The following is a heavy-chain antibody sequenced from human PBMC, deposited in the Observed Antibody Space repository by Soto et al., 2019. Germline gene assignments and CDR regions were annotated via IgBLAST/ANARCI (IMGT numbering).Heavy chain of an antibody. V-gene: IGHV5-51*01. Sequence: GESLKISCKGSGYSFTSYWIGWVRQMPGKGLEWMGIIYPGDSDTRYSPSFQGQVTISADKSISTAYLQMNSLGAEDTAVYYCAGGIVVVPAAPFLYYYYMDVWGKGTTVTVSS. J-gene: IGHJ6*03. CDR2: IYPGDSDT. D-gene: IGHD2-2*01. CDR1: GYSFTSYW. CDR3: AGGIVVVPAAPFLYYYYMDV.